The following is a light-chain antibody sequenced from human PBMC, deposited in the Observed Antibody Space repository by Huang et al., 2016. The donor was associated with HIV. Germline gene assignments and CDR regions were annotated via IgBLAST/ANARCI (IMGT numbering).Light chain of an antibody. V-gene: IGKV1-27*01. CDR1: QSVSTK. Sequence: MTQSPATLSLSPGESAILSCRASQSVSTKFAWYQQKTGKVPKLLISGASTLQSGVPSRFSGSGSGTDFTLTISSLQPEDVATYYCQKYDSVPFTFGPGTKVDIK. J-gene: IGKJ3*01. CDR3: QKYDSVPFT. CDR2: GAS.